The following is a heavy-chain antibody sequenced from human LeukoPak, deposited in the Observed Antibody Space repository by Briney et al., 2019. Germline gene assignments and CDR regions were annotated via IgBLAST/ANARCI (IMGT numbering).Heavy chain of an antibody. CDR1: GYTFTGYY. Sequence: ASVKVSCKAPGYTFTGYYMHWVRQAPGQGLEWMGWVNPNSGGTNYAQKFQGRVTMTRDTSISTAYMELSRLRSDDTAVYYCARGRVVRGVKHYYYYYYMDVWGKGTTVTISS. D-gene: IGHD3-10*01. CDR3: ARGRVVRGVKHYYYYYYMDV. CDR2: VNPNSGGT. V-gene: IGHV1-2*02. J-gene: IGHJ6*03.